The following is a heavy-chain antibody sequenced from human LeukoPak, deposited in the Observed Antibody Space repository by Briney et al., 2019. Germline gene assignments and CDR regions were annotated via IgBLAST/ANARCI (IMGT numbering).Heavy chain of an antibody. CDR1: GFTFSSYA. J-gene: IGHJ4*02. Sequence: PGGSLRLSCAASGFTFSSYAMHWVRQAPGKGLEWVAVISYDGSNKYYADSAKGRFTISRDNSKNTLYLQMNSLRAEDTAVYYCAREARMVAFDYWGQGTLVTVSS. V-gene: IGHV3-30-3*01. CDR2: ISYDGSNK. CDR3: AREARMVAFDY. D-gene: IGHD4/OR15-4a*01.